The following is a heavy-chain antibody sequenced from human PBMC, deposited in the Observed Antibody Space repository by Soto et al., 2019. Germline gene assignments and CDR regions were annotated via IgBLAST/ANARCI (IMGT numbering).Heavy chain of an antibody. Sequence: PLQTLPDTCTVSGGSVSSGSYCRSWIRQPPGKGLEWIGYIYYSGSTNYNPSLKSRVTISVDTSKNQFSLKLSSVTAADTAVYYCARDDYDSSGLGFDPWGQGTLVTVSS. D-gene: IGHD3-22*01. V-gene: IGHV4-61*01. CDR1: GGSVSSGSYC. J-gene: IGHJ5*02. CDR2: IYYSGST. CDR3: ARDDYDSSGLGFDP.